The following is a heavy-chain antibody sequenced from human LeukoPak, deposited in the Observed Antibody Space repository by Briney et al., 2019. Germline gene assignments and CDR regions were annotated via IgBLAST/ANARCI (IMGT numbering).Heavy chain of an antibody. V-gene: IGHV4-59*01. CDR1: GGSISSYY. CDR2: IYYSGST. Sequence: PSETLSLTCTVSGGSISSYYWSWIRQPPGKGLEWIGYIYYSGSTNYNPSLKSRVTLSVDTSKNQFSLKLSSATAADTAVYYCARLYYDFWSGYSDYYYYMDVWGKGTTVTVSS. CDR3: ARLYYDFWSGYSDYYYYMDV. D-gene: IGHD3-3*01. J-gene: IGHJ6*03.